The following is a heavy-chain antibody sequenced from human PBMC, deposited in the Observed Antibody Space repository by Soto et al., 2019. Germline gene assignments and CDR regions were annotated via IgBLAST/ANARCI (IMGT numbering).Heavy chain of an antibody. CDR3: ARWRAAAGPLYYFDY. D-gene: IGHD6-13*01. V-gene: IGHV3-33*01. CDR2: IWYDGSNK. CDR1: GFTFSSYG. Sequence: QVQLVESGGGVVQPGRSLRLSCAASGFTFSSYGMHWVRQAPGKGLEWVAVIWYDGSNKYYADSVKGRFTISRDNSKNTLYLQMNSLRAEDTAVYYCARWRAAAGPLYYFDYWGQGTLVTVSS. J-gene: IGHJ4*02.